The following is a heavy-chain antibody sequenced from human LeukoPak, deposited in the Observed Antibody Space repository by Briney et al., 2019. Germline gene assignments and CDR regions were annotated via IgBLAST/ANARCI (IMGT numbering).Heavy chain of an antibody. CDR1: GFTFNTFG. J-gene: IGHJ4*02. CDR3: AKDTAVQFLEPAF. V-gene: IGHV3-33*06. CDR2: IWFDGSVK. Sequence: GWSLRLSCAASGFTFNTFGMHWVRQAPGQGLEWVAAIWFDGSVKHYSDAVKGRFTISRDNSLNTLYLQMNSLRVEDTATYYCAKDTAVQFLEPAFWGQGTLVTVSS. D-gene: IGHD3-3*01.